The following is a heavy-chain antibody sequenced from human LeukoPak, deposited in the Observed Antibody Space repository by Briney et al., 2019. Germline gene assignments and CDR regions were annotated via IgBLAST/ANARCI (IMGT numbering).Heavy chain of an antibody. CDR3: AILRPASSFDS. Sequence: SQTLSLTCAISGDSVSIKSAAWNWIRQSPSRGLVWLGRTYYRSKWYHEYAVSVKSELPINPTTPKNHSSLQLTSVPPGDRAFYSCAILRPASSFDSWGQGTLFTVSS. V-gene: IGHV6-1*01. CDR2: TYYRSKWYH. J-gene: IGHJ4*02. CDR1: GDSVSIKSAA.